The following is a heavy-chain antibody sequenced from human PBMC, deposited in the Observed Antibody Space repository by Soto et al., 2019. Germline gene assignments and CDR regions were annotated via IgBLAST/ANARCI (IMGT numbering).Heavy chain of an antibody. V-gene: IGHV1-3*01. Sequence: QRLEWTGWINAGNGNTKYSQKFQGRVTITRDTSASTAYMELSSLRSEDTAVYYCAREKWEPTHYYGMDVWGQGTTVTVSS. CDR3: AREKWEPTHYYGMDV. D-gene: IGHD1-26*01. CDR2: INAGNGNT. J-gene: IGHJ6*02.